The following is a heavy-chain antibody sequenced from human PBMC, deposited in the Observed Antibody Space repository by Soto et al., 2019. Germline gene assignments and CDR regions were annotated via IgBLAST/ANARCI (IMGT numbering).Heavy chain of an antibody. J-gene: IGHJ5*02. V-gene: IGHV3-21*01. CDR1: GFTFSDYS. CDR3: ARERITIFGVSPPNWFDP. D-gene: IGHD3-3*01. Sequence: GGSLRLSXAASGFTFSDYSLSWVRQAPGKGLEWVSSISSSSGYIYYADPLKGRFTISRDNAKNSLYLQMNSLRADDTAVYYCARERITIFGVSPPNWFDPWGQGTLVTVSS. CDR2: ISSSSGYI.